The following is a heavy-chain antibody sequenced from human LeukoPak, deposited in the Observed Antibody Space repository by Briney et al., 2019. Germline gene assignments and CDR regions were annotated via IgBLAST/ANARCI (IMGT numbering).Heavy chain of an antibody. CDR1: GGTFSSYA. J-gene: IGHJ4*02. CDR3: ASDHRMATGSFDY. CDR2: INPIFGTA. V-gene: IGHV1-69*13. Sequence: GASVKVSCKASGGTFSSYAISWVRQAPGQGLEWMGGINPIFGTANYAQKFQGRVTITADESTSTAYMELSSLRSEATAVYYCASDHRMATGSFDYWGQGTLVTVSS. D-gene: IGHD5-12*01.